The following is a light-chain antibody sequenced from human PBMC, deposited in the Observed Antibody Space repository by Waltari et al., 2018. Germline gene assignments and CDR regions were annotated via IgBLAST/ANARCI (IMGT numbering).Light chain of an antibody. V-gene: IGLV1-44*01. CDR2: INN. CDR3: AAWDDSLNAWV. J-gene: IGLJ3*02. CDR1: SPNIGRNT. Sequence: QSVLTQPPSASGTPGQRVTISCSGSSPNIGRNTVNWYQQLPGTAPKLLIYINNQRPSGVPDRFSGSKSGTSASLAISGLQSEDEADYYCAAWDDSLNAWVFGGGTKLTVL.